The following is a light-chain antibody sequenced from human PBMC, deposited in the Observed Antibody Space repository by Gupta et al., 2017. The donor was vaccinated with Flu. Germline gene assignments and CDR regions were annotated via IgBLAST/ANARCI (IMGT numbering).Light chain of an antibody. Sequence: QLVLTQSPSASASLGASVKLTCTLNSGRTYYAIDWHQQQPGKAPRYLMRVNIDGGHTTGAWIPDLSSASSSAADRYPTISSLHAADEDYYYCQTGGAGIRVFGGGTKLTVL. CDR2: VNIDGGH. J-gene: IGLJ2*01. CDR1: SGRTYYA. CDR3: QTGGAGIRV. V-gene: IGLV4-69*01.